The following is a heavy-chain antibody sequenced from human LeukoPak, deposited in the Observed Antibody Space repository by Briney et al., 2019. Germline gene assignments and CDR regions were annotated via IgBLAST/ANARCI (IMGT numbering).Heavy chain of an antibody. J-gene: IGHJ5*02. CDR3: ARDDVPAAPLKFDP. CDR1: GGSFSGYY. Sequence: SETLSLTCAVYGGSFSGYYWSWIRQPPGKGLEWIGEINHSGSTNYNPSLKSRVTISVDTSKNQFSLKLSSVTAADTAVYYCARDDVPAAPLKFDPWGQGTLVTVSS. CDR2: INHSGST. V-gene: IGHV4-34*01. D-gene: IGHD2-2*01.